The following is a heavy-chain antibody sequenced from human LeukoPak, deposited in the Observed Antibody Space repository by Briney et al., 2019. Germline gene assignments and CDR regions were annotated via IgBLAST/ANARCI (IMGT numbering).Heavy chain of an antibody. D-gene: IGHD2-2*01. Sequence: ASVKVSCKASGYTFTGYYMHWVRQAPGQGLEWMGWINPNSGGTNYAQKFQGRVTMTRDTSISTAYMELSRLRSDDTAVYYCARIPIVVVPAAQGDNWFDLWGQGTLVTVS. CDR3: ARIPIVVVPAAQGDNWFDL. V-gene: IGHV1-2*02. CDR2: INPNSGGT. J-gene: IGHJ5*02. CDR1: GYTFTGYY.